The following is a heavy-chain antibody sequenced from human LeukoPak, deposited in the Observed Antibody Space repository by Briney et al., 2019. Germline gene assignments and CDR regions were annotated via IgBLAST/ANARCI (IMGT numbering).Heavy chain of an antibody. CDR2: IYPGDSDT. CDR3: ARQSGSSGFDPGIDY. D-gene: IGHD3-10*01. V-gene: IGHV5-51*01. J-gene: IGHJ4*02. Sequence: GESLKISCKGSGYRFTSYWIGWVRQMPGKGLEWMGIIYPGDSDTRYSPSFQGQVTVSADKSISTAYLQWSSLKASDTAMYYCARQSGSSGFDPGIDYWGQGTLVTVSS. CDR1: GYRFTSYW.